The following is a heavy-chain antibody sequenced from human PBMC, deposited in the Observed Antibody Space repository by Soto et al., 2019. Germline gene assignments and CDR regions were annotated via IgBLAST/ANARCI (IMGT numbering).Heavy chain of an antibody. CDR2: IYYSGST. CDR3: AAGLAVAGLYYYYYGMDV. D-gene: IGHD6-19*01. Sequence: SETLSLTCTVSGGSISSSSYYWGWIRQPPGKGLEWIGSIYYSGSTYYNPSLKSRVTISVDTSKNQFSLKLSSVTAADTAVYYCAAGLAVAGLYYYYYGMDVWGQGPTVTVSS. CDR1: GGSISSSSYY. J-gene: IGHJ6*02. V-gene: IGHV4-39*01.